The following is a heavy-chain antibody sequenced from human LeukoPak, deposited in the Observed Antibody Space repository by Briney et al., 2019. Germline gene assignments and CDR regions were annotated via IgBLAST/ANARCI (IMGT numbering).Heavy chain of an antibody. CDR1: GFTFSNAW. J-gene: IGHJ6*02. Sequence: EGSLRLSCAASGFTFSNAWMSWVRQAPVKGLEWVGRIKSKTDGGTTDYAAPVKGRFTISRDDSKNTLYLQMNSLKTEDTAVYYCTANYGVFYYYGMDVWGQGTTVTVSS. V-gene: IGHV3-15*01. CDR3: TANYGVFYYYGMDV. CDR2: IKSKTDGGTT. D-gene: IGHD4-17*01.